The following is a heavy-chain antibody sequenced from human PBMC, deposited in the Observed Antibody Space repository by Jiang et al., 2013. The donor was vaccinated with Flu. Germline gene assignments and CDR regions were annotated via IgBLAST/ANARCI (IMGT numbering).Heavy chain of an antibody. J-gene: IGHJ4*02. CDR1: GFTFSSYA. V-gene: IGHV3-23*01. CDR2: ISGSGDNT. CDR3: AKGGYCSDGVCNPKSFYFDY. Sequence: QLLESGGGLVQPGGSLRLSCAASGFTFSSYAMSWVRQAPGKGLKWVSTISGSGDNTYYADSVKGRFTISRDNSKNTLYLQMNSLRAEDTAVYYCAKGGYCSDGVCNPKSFYFDYWGQG. D-gene: IGHD2-8*01.